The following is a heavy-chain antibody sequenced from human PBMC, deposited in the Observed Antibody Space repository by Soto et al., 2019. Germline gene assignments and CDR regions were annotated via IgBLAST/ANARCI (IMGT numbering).Heavy chain of an antibody. CDR3: VKVGVGCSGGSCYSGLYAMDV. V-gene: IGHV3-64D*06. J-gene: IGHJ6*02. CDR2: ISSNGGST. CDR1: GFTFSSYA. Sequence: PGGSLRLSCSASGFTFSSYAMHWVRQAPGKGLEYVSAISSNGGSTFHADSVKGRFTISRDNSKNTVYLQMSSLRAEDTAVYYCVKVGVGCSGGSCYSGLYAMDVWGRVTTVTVSS. D-gene: IGHD2-15*01.